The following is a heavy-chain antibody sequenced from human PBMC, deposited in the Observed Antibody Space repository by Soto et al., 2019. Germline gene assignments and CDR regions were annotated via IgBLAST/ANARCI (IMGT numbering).Heavy chain of an antibody. V-gene: IGHV1-8*01. CDR1: GYTFTSYD. D-gene: IGHD3-22*01. CDR2: MNPNSGNT. CDR3: ARERSRYDRSGYYRPDY. J-gene: IGHJ4*02. Sequence: GASVKVSCKASGYTFTSYDINWVRQATGQGLEWMGWMNPNSGNTGYAQKFQGRVTMTRNTSISTAYMELSSLRSEDTAVYYCARERSRYDRSGYYRPDYWGQGTLVTVSS.